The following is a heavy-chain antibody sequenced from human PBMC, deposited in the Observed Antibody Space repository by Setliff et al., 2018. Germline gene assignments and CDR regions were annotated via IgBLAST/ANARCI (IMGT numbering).Heavy chain of an antibody. CDR3: ARVVESSGYYHYYYYMDV. Sequence: SETLSLTCTVSGGSISSYYWSWIRQPPGKGLEWIGYIYYSGSTNYNPSLKSRVTISVDTSKNQFSLKLSSVTAADPAVYYCARVVESSGYYHYYYYMDVWGKGTTVTVSS. D-gene: IGHD3-22*01. CDR2: IYYSGST. CDR1: GGSISSYY. V-gene: IGHV4-59*01. J-gene: IGHJ6*03.